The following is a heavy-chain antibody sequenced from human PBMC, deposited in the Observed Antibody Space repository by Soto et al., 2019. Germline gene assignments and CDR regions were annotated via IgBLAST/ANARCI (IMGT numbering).Heavy chain of an antibody. CDR2: ISYDGSNK. Sequence: SLRLSCAASGVTCISYGMHWVRQAPGKGLEWVAVISYDGSNKYYADSVKGRFTISRDNSKNTLYLQMNSLRAEDTAVYYCAKEITAMVSHYYGMDVWGQGTTVTVSS. J-gene: IGHJ6*02. D-gene: IGHD5-18*01. CDR3: AKEITAMVSHYYGMDV. CDR1: GVTCISYG. V-gene: IGHV3-30*18.